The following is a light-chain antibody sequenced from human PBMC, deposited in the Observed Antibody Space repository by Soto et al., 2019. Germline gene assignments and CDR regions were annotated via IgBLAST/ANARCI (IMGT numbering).Light chain of an antibody. CDR1: SSDVGGYNY. Sequence: QSALTQAASVSGCPGQSITISCTGTSSDVGGYNYVSWYQQHPGKAPKLMIYDVSNRPSGVSNRFSGSKSGNTASLTISGLQAEDEADYYCSSYTSSITGVVVFGGGTKLTVL. CDR2: DVS. J-gene: IGLJ2*01. CDR3: SSYTSSITGVVV. V-gene: IGLV2-14*01.